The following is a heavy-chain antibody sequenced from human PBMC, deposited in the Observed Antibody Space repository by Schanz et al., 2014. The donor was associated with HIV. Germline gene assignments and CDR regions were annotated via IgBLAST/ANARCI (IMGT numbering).Heavy chain of an antibody. CDR2: ISESGGRT. V-gene: IGHV3-23*01. CDR3: AKPEYDSRGNSQSHFDY. CDR1: RFTFSRYG. D-gene: IGHD3-22*01. J-gene: IGHJ4*02. Sequence: EVQLLESGGGLVQPGGFLRLSCAASRFTFSRYGMSWVRQTPDKGLEWVSSISESGGRTYYADSVNGRFTISRDNSKNTLYLQMTTLRIDDTAVYYCAKPEYDSRGNSQSHFDYWGQGTLVTVSS.